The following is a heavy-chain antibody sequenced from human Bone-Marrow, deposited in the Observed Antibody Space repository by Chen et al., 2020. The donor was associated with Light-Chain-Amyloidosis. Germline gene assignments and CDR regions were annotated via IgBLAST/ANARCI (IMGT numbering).Heavy chain of an antibody. Sequence: EVQLVESGGGLVQPGGSLRLSCAASGFTFSSYSMNWVRQAPGKGLEWVSYISSSSSTIYYADSVKGRFTISRDNAKNSLYLQMNSRRAEDTAVYYCAKVEDYDFWSGYYNPPVGVDVWGQGTTVTVSS. CDR3: AKVEDYDFWSGYYNPPVGVDV. J-gene: IGHJ6*02. V-gene: IGHV3-48*01. D-gene: IGHD3-3*01. CDR2: ISSSSSTI. CDR1: GFTFSSYS.